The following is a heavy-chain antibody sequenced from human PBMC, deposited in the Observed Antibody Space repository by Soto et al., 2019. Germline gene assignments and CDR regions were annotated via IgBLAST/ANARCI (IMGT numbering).Heavy chain of an antibody. CDR3: SKLGDGWRDAFDI. J-gene: IGHJ3*02. Sequence: QVQLQESGPGLVKPSETLSLTCSVSGGSTSSYYWSWIRQPPGKGLEWIGYISYSGSTNYNPSLKSRVTRSVDTSKNQFSLKMSTVTAADTAVYYCSKLGDGWRDAFDIWGQGTVVTVSS. D-gene: IGHD3-10*01. CDR2: ISYSGST. CDR1: GGSTSSYY. V-gene: IGHV4-59*01.